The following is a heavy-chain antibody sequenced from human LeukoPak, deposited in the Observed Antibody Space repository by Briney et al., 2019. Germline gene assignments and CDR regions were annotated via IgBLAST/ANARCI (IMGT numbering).Heavy chain of an antibody. CDR1: GFAFSSYA. D-gene: IGHD3-22*01. V-gene: IGHV3-30*04. Sequence: GGSLRLSCAASGFAFSSYAMHWVRQAPGKGLEWVAIISYDGSNKYYADSVKGRFTISRDNSKNTLYLQMNSLRAEDTAVYYCARVQYSGYYDSSGYYPLPDYWGQGTLVTVSS. CDR3: ARVQYSGYYDSSGYYPLPDY. J-gene: IGHJ4*02. CDR2: ISYDGSNK.